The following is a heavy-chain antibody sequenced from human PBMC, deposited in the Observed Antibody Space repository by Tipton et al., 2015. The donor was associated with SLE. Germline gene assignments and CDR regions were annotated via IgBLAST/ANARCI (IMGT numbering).Heavy chain of an antibody. CDR1: GGSISSSNW. V-gene: IGHV4-4*02. D-gene: IGHD2-15*01. CDR2: IHHSGSA. Sequence: TLSLTCAVSGGSISSSNWWSWVRQPPGKGLEWIGEIHHSGSANYNPSLKSRVTISVDTSKNQFSLKLSSVTAADTAVYYCARPRGLPSFGAFDIWGQGTMVTVSS. J-gene: IGHJ3*02. CDR3: ARPRGLPSFGAFDI.